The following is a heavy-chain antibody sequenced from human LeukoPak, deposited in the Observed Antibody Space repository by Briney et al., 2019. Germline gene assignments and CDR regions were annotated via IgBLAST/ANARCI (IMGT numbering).Heavy chain of an antibody. Sequence: ASVKVSCKASGYTFTSYDINWVRQAPGQGLEWMGWINPNSGGTNYAQKFQGRVTMTRDTSISTAYMGLSRLRSDDTAVYYCARAIIVGATTYHYWGQGTLVTVSS. D-gene: IGHD1-26*01. CDR3: ARAIIVGATTYHY. V-gene: IGHV1-2*02. CDR1: GYTFTSYD. J-gene: IGHJ4*02. CDR2: INPNSGGT.